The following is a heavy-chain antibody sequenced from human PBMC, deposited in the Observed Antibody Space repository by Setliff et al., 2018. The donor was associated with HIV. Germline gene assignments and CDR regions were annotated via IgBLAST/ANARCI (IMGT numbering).Heavy chain of an antibody. D-gene: IGHD1-26*01. CDR2: VKQDGSEQ. CDR1: GFRFTTYW. CDR3: ARGDGSDPGIYFDS. Sequence: PGGSLRLSCAASGFRFTTYWMSWVRQAPGKGLEWLANVKQDGSEQYYLDSVKGRFTISRDNGKNSLYLQMNSLRAEDTAVYYCARGDGSDPGIYFDSWGQGTLVTVSS. J-gene: IGHJ4*02. V-gene: IGHV3-7*01.